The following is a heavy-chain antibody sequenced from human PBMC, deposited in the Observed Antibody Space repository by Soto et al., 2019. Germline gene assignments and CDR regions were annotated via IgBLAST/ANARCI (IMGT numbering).Heavy chain of an antibody. CDR2: ISGSGGST. D-gene: IGHD1-26*01. CDR3: AKDTWELQRPNWFDP. V-gene: IGHV3-23*01. Sequence: EVQLLESGGGLVQPGGSLRLSCAASGFTFSSYAMSWVRQAPGKGLEWVSAISGSGGSTYYADSVKGRFTISRDNSKNTLYLQMNSLRAEDTAIYYCAKDTWELQRPNWFDPWGQGTLVTVSS. CDR1: GFTFSSYA. J-gene: IGHJ5*02.